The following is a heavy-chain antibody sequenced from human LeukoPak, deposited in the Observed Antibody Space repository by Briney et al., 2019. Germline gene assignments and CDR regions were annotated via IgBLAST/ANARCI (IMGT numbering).Heavy chain of an antibody. Sequence: ASVKVSCKASGYTFISYAMNWVRQAPGQGLEWMGWIDTNTGNPTYAQGFTGRFVFSLDTSVTTVYLQISSLKAEDTAVYFCAGEDFGRVGGVGYGARGPLVTVSS. D-gene: IGHD3-3*01. CDR2: IDTNTGNP. CDR1: GYTFISYA. V-gene: IGHV7-4-1*02. J-gene: IGHJ4*02. CDR3: AGEDFGRVGGVGY.